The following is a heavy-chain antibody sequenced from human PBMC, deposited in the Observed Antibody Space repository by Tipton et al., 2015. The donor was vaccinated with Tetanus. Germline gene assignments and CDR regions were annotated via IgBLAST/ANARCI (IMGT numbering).Heavy chain of an antibody. D-gene: IGHD2-8*01. CDR3: ARAHCTDGVCNFDF. Sequence: QLVQSGGEVKKPGESLKISCKGSGYIFNNYWIGWVRQKPGKGLEWMGIIYPVNSDTRYSPSFHGQVTISVDKSINTAYLQWSSLKASDTSMFYCARAHCTDGVCNFDFWGQGALVTVAS. CDR2: IYPVNSDT. V-gene: IGHV5-51*01. J-gene: IGHJ4*02. CDR1: GYIFNNYW.